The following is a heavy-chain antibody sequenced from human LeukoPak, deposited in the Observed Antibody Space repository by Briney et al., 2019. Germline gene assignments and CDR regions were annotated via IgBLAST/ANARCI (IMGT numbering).Heavy chain of an antibody. CDR3: VGEPYCSAGSCYTSGFDC. CDR1: GVTFSRYW. D-gene: IGHD2-15*01. V-gene: IGHV3-74*01. Sequence: PGGSLRLSCAASGVTFSRYWMHWVRQAPGKGLVWVSRIKNDGSSTTYADSVKGRFTISRDNAKNTLYLQLNSLRAEDTAVYYCVGEPYCSAGSCYTSGFDCWGQGTLVTVSS. CDR2: IKNDGSST. J-gene: IGHJ4*02.